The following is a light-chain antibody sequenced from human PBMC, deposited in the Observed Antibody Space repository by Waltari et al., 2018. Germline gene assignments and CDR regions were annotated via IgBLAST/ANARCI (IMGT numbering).Light chain of an antibody. J-gene: IGKJ4*01. CDR2: WAS. CDR1: QRVLYSSHNKDY. CDR3: QQYYSTPLT. Sequence: DIVMTQSPDSLAVSLGERATINCKSSQRVLYSSHNKDYLAWYQQKPGQPPKLLIYWASTRESGVPDRFSGSGSGTEFTLTISGLQAEDVAVYYCQQYYSTPLTFGGGTKVEIK. V-gene: IGKV4-1*01.